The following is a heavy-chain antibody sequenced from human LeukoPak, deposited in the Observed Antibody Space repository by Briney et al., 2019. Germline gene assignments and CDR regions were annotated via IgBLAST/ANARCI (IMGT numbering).Heavy chain of an antibody. CDR1: GFTFSSCW. CDR2: IKQDGSEK. Sequence: GGSLRLSCAASGFTFSSCWMSWVRQAPGKGLEWVANIKQDGSEKYYVDSVKGRFTISRDNAKNSLYLQMNSLRAEDTAVYYCARYAAAGNLDYWGQGTLVTVSS. J-gene: IGHJ4*02. V-gene: IGHV3-7*05. D-gene: IGHD6-13*01. CDR3: ARYAAAGNLDY.